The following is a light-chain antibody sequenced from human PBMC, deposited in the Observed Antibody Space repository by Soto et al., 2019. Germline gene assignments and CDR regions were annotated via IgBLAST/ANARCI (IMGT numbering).Light chain of an antibody. J-gene: IGKJ1*01. CDR3: QQCGISTWP. Sequence: EIVLTQSPGILSLSPGERATLSCRASQPVSSSYLAWYQQKPGQAPRLLIYGASTRATGIPDRFSGSGSGPDFTLTISRLEPEDCAVYYCQQCGISTWPFGQGTKVDIK. CDR1: QPVSSSY. CDR2: GAS. V-gene: IGKV3-20*01.